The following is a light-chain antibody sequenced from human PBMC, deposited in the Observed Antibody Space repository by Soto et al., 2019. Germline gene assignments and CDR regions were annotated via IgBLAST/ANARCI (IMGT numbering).Light chain of an antibody. CDR2: GNS. V-gene: IGLV1-40*01. J-gene: IGLJ3*02. CDR1: SSNIGAGYD. Sequence: QLVLTQPPSVSGAPGQRVTISCTGSSSNIGAGYDVHWYQQLPGTAPKLLIYGNSNRLSGVPDRFSGSKSGTSASLAITGLQAEDEADYYCQSYDSSLSGWVFGGGTKLTVL. CDR3: QSYDSSLSGWV.